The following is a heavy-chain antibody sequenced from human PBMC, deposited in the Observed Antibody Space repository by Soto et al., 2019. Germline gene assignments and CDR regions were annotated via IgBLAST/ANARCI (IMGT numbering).Heavy chain of an antibody. Sequence: PSETLSLTFTLSGGSISSSSYYWGWIRQPPGKGLEWIGSIYYSGSTYYNPSLKSRVTISVVTSKNQFSLKLSSVTAADTAVYYCARDTMVRGFLYGMDVWGQGTTVT. J-gene: IGHJ6*02. CDR2: IYYSGST. V-gene: IGHV4-39*07. CDR1: GGSISSSSYY. CDR3: ARDTMVRGFLYGMDV. D-gene: IGHD3-10*01.